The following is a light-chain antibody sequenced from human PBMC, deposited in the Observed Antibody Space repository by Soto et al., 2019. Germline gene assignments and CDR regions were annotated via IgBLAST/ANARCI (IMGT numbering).Light chain of an antibody. V-gene: IGKV1-5*01. CDR3: QQYNSYSST. CDR2: DAS. Sequence: DIHMTQSPSTLSSSVLDIVTITCRASQSVRSWLAWYQQKPGRAPKFLIYDASSLESGVPSRFSGSGSGTEFTLTISNLQPDDFATYYCQQYNSYSSTFGQGTKVDI. J-gene: IGKJ1*01. CDR1: QSVRSW.